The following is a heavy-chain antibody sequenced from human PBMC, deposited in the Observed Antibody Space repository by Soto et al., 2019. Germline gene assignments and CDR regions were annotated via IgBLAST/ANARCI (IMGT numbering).Heavy chain of an antibody. CDR2: ISSSSSYI. CDR1: GFTFSSYS. Sequence: EVQLVESGGGLVKPGGSLRLSCAASGFTFSSYSMNWVHQAPGKGLEWVSSISSSSSYIYYADSVKGRFTISRDNAKNSLYLQMNSLRAEDTAVYYCAIGGPSHMDVWGKGTTVTVSS. V-gene: IGHV3-21*01. J-gene: IGHJ6*03. CDR3: AIGGPSHMDV.